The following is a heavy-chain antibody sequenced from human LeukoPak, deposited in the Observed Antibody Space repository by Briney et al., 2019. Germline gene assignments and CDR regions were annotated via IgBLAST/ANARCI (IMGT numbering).Heavy chain of an antibody. D-gene: IGHD1-26*01. Sequence: SETLSLTCTVSGDSISSYFWTWIRQPAGKGLEWIGRISASGTTSYNPSLKSRITMSLDTSKQQFSLNLTSVTAADTAVYYCAREVGSTGRALDIWGLGTVVAVSS. CDR1: GDSISSYF. CDR3: AREVGSTGRALDI. J-gene: IGHJ3*02. CDR2: ISASGTT. V-gene: IGHV4-4*07.